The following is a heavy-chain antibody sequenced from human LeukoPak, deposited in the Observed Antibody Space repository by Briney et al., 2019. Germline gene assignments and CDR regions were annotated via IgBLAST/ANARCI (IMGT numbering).Heavy chain of an antibody. J-gene: IGHJ4*02. Sequence: WGSLRLSCAASGFTFSNYWMHWVRQTPDKGLVLVSLVGSDGAYTTSSDSVKGRFTMSRDNAKKTLYLQMNSLRVEDTAVYYCVRDGQQLAFDTWGQGTLVTVSS. D-gene: IGHD6-13*01. V-gene: IGHV3-74*01. CDR1: GFTFSNYW. CDR2: VGSDGAYT. CDR3: VRDGQQLAFDT.